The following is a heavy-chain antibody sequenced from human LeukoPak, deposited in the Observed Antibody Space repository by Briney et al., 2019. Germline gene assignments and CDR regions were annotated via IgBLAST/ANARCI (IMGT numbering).Heavy chain of an antibody. CDR3: ARDISSGYYDAFDI. CDR1: GFTVSSNY. V-gene: IGHV3-66*01. CDR2: IYSGGRT. Sequence: GGSLRLSCVASGFTVSSNYMSWVRQAPGRGLEWVSLIYSGGRTYYADSVKGRFTISRDNAKNTLYLQMNSLRAEDTAVYYCARDISSGYYDAFDIWGQGTMVTVSS. J-gene: IGHJ3*02. D-gene: IGHD3-22*01.